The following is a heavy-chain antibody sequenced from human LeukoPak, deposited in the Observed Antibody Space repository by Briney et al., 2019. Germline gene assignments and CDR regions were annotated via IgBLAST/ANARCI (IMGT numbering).Heavy chain of an antibody. D-gene: IGHD2-2*01. V-gene: IGHV1-18*01. CDR2: ISGLNGNT. CDR3: ARNPSLDCSSTSCSGDY. CDR1: GYTFASHG. J-gene: IGHJ4*02. Sequence: ASVKVSCKASGYTFASHGFSWVRQAPGQGLEWMGWISGLNGNTKYAQKFQDRVTMTTDTSTSTAYLELRSLRYDDTAVYYCARNPSLDCSSTSCSGDYWGQGTLVTVSS.